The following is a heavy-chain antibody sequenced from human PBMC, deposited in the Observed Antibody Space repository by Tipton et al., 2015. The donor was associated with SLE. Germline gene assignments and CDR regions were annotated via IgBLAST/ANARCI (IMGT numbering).Heavy chain of an antibody. CDR1: GYTFTGYY. Sequence: QSGPEVKKPGASVKVSCKASGYTFTGYYMHWVRQAPGQGLEWMGRINPNSGGTNYAQKFQGRVTRTRDTSISTAYMELSRLRSDDTAVYYCARQGYSGYDFAFDIWGQGTMATVSS. CDR2: INPNSGGT. J-gene: IGHJ3*02. V-gene: IGHV1-2*06. D-gene: IGHD5-12*01. CDR3: ARQGYSGYDFAFDI.